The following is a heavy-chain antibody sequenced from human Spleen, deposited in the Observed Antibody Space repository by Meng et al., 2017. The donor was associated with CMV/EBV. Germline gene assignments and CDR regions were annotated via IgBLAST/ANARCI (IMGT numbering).Heavy chain of an antibody. CDR3: ARARPGEGLRYYGMDV. D-gene: IGHD7-27*01. V-gene: IGHV4-39*07. CDR1: GGSVSSGSYY. Sequence: SETLSLTCTVSGGSVSSGSYYWSWIRQPPGKGLEWIGSVHYSGSTYYNPSLKSRLTISVDTSKNQFSLKLSSVTAADTAVYYCARARPGEGLRYYGMDVWGQGTTVTVSS. J-gene: IGHJ6*02. CDR2: VHYSGST.